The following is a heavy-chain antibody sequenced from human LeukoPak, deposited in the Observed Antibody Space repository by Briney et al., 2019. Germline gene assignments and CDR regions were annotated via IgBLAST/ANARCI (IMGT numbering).Heavy chain of an antibody. Sequence: PGGSLRLSCAASGFTFSSYSMNWVRQAPGKGLEWVSSISSSSSYIYYADSVKGRFTISRDNAKNSLYLQMNSLRAEDTAVYYCARASHYDFWSGYYNYWGQGTLVTVSS. CDR2: ISSSSSYI. J-gene: IGHJ4*02. V-gene: IGHV3-21*01. CDR3: ARASHYDFWSGYYNY. CDR1: GFTFSSYS. D-gene: IGHD3-3*01.